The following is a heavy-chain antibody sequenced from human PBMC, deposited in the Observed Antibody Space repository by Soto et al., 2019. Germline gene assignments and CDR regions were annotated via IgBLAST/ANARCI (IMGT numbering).Heavy chain of an antibody. V-gene: IGHV5-51*01. CDR1: GYSFTSYW. Sequence: GESLKISCKGSGYSFTSYWIGWVRQMPGKGLEWMGIIYPGDSDTRYSPSFQGQVTISADKSISTAYLQWSSLKASDTAMYYCARRQVPNWGSKEDDAFDIWGQGTMVTVSS. CDR3: ARRQVPNWGSKEDDAFDI. D-gene: IGHD7-27*01. CDR2: IYPGDSDT. J-gene: IGHJ3*02.